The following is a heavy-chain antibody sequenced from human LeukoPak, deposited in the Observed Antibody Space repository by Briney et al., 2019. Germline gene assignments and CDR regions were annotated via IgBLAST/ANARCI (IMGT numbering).Heavy chain of an antibody. CDR2: IIPILGIA. J-gene: IGHJ5*02. CDR3: ARYEGP. CDR1: GGTFSSYT. Sequence: SVKVSCKASGGTFSSYTISWVRQAPGQGLEWMGRIIPILGIANYAQKFQGRATITTDESTTTAYMELSSLRSEDTAVYYCARYEGPWGQGTLVTVSS. V-gene: IGHV1-69*02. D-gene: IGHD3-3*01.